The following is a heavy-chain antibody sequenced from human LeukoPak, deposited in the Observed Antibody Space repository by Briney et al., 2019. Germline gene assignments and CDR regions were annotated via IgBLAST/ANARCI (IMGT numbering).Heavy chain of an antibody. CDR2: ISAYNGNT. D-gene: IGHD3-22*01. V-gene: IGHV1-18*01. J-gene: IGHJ4*02. Sequence: ASVKVSCKASGYTFTSYGISWVRQAPGQGLEWMGWISAYNGNTNYAQKLQGRVTMTTDTSTSTAYMELRSLRSDDTAVYYCARSPLEYYYDSSGYSPIYFDYWGQGTLVTVSS. CDR3: ARSPLEYYYDSSGYSPIYFDY. CDR1: GYTFTSYG.